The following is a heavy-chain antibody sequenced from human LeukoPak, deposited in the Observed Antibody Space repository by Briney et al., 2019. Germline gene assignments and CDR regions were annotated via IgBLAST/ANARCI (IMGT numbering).Heavy chain of an antibody. CDR1: GGSITTYY. Sequence: PSETLSLTCTVSGGSITTYYWSWIRQPPGKGLEWIAYIYYTGSTNYNPSLKSRVTISVDTSKNQFSLKLSSVTAADTAVYYCARRLDSGWYEAFDYWGQGTLVTVSS. V-gene: IGHV4-59*08. J-gene: IGHJ4*02. CDR2: IYYTGST. D-gene: IGHD6-19*01. CDR3: ARRLDSGWYEAFDY.